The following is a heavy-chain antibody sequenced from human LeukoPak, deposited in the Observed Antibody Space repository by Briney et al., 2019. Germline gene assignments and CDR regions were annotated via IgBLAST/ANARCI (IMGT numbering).Heavy chain of an antibody. CDR2: ISGSGGST. Sequence: GGSLRLSCAPSGFTFLSYAMSWVRQAPGKGLEWVSTISGSGGSTYYAVSAKGRFTISRDNSKNTLYMEMDNLRVEDTAIYYCARDLGNSGWPSWYFDLWGRGTLVTVSS. J-gene: IGHJ2*01. V-gene: IGHV3-23*01. D-gene: IGHD6-19*01. CDR3: ARDLGNSGWPSWYFDL. CDR1: GFTFLSYA.